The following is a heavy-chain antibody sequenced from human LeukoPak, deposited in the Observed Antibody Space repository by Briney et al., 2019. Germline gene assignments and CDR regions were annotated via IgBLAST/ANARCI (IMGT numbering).Heavy chain of an antibody. Sequence: SETLSLTCTVSGGSISPHYWIWIRQPPGKGLEWIGHIYYSGTTNYNPSLKGRVTISLDTSKNQFSLRLSSGTAADTAVYCGAKGLEDYPLDYYYPYMDVWGKGTTVAVSS. CDR2: IYYSGTT. CDR1: GGSISPHY. D-gene: IGHD1-1*01. J-gene: IGHJ6*03. V-gene: IGHV4-59*11. CDR3: AKGLEDYPLDYYYPYMDV.